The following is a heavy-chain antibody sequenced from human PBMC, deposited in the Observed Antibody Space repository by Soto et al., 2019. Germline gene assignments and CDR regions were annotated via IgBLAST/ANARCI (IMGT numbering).Heavy chain of an antibody. D-gene: IGHD5-12*01. J-gene: IGHJ2*01. Sequence: QITLKESGPTLVKPTQTLTLTCTFSGFSLSTSGVGVGWIRQPPGKALEWLALIYWNDDKRYSPSLRGRLTITKDTSKNQVVLTMTNMDPVDTATYYCAHRRDEDGYNYWYFDLWGRGTLVTVSS. CDR1: GFSLSTSGVG. V-gene: IGHV2-5*01. CDR2: IYWNDDK. CDR3: AHRRDEDGYNYWYFDL.